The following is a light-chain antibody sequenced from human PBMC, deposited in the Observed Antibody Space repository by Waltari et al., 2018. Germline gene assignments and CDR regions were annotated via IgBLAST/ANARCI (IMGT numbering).Light chain of an antibody. V-gene: IGKV4-1*01. CDR1: QSLLYSSNNRNY. CDR3: QQYYNTPET. CDR2: WAS. Sequence: DIVMTQFPDSLAVSLGERATINCKSSQSLLYSSNNRNYLAWYQQRPGQPPKLLVYWASARESGVPDRFSGSGSGTDFTLTISSLQAEDVAVYYCQQYYNTPETFGQGTKVEIK. J-gene: IGKJ1*01.